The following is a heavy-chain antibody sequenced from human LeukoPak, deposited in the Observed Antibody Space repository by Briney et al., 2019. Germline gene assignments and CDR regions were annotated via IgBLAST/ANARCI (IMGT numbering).Heavy chain of an antibody. CDR1: GYTFTCYY. D-gene: IGHD6-19*01. CDR3: ATDGAVAGTAYPEY. CDR2: INPNSGGT. V-gene: IGHV1-2*02. J-gene: IGHJ4*02. Sequence: GASVKVSCKASGYTFTCYYIHWVRQAPGQGLEWMGWINPNSGGTKYAQKFQGRVTITRDTSISTAYMELSSLTSDDTALYYCATDGAVAGTAYPEYWGQGTLVTVSS.